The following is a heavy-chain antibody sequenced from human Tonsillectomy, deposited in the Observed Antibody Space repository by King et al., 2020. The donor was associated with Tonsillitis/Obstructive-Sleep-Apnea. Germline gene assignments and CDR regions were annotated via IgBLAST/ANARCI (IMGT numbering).Heavy chain of an antibody. CDR1: GVSVSSKSFY. J-gene: IGHJ2*01. CDR3: ARHLPTYDYVSGGYRYTKWYFDL. D-gene: IGHD3-16*02. V-gene: IGHV4-39*01. Sequence: QLQESGPGLVKPSETLSLTCGVSGVSVSSKSFYWGWIRQPPGKGLEWIGSIFYTGSTYHNPSLKSRVTIYVDMSKNQFSLRLGSVTAADTALYYCARHLPTYDYVSGGYRYTKWYFDLWGRGTLVTVSS. CDR2: IFYTGST.